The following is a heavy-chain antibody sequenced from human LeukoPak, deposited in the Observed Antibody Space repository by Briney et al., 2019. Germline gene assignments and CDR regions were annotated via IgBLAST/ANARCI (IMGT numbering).Heavy chain of an antibody. D-gene: IGHD4-17*01. J-gene: IGHJ4*02. CDR3: AKDLPDYGDYVEGY. V-gene: IGHV3-23*01. Sequence: GGSLRLSCAASGFTFSSFAMSWVRQAPGKGLEWVSTISGSGGSTNYADSAKGRFTFSRDNSKNTLYLQMNSLRAEDTAVYYCAKDLPDYGDYVEGYWGQGTLVTVSS. CDR2: ISGSGGST. CDR1: GFTFSSFA.